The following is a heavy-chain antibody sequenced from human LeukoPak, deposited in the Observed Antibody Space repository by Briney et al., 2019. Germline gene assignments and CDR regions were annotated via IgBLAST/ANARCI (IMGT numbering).Heavy chain of an antibody. CDR1: GGSIRSSYYY. J-gene: IGHJ4*02. CDR2: VSYTGDA. D-gene: IGHD3-3*01. Sequence: SGTLSLTCTVSGGSIRSSYYYWGWIRQPPGKGLEWIGYVSYTGDASQNPSLRGRVTMSVDTSNNQVSLELSSVTAADTAVYYCARGWNYGDYWGQGTLVTVSS. CDR3: ARGWNYGDY. V-gene: IGHV4-61*05.